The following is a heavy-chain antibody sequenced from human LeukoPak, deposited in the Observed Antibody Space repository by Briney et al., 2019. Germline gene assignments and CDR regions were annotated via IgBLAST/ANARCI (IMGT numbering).Heavy chain of an antibody. D-gene: IGHD1-1*01. CDR3: ARAIYKSTGTYGY. CDR1: GGSFSAYY. Sequence: SETLSLTCAVYGGSFSAYYWSWFRQPPGKGLDWIGEINHSGSTNYNPSLKSRVTISVDTYKNQFSLKLTSVTAADTAVYYCARAIYKSTGTYGYWGQGTLVTVSS. J-gene: IGHJ4*02. CDR2: INHSGST. V-gene: IGHV4-34*01.